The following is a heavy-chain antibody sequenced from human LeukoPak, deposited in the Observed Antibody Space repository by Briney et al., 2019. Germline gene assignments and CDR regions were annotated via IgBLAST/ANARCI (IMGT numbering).Heavy chain of an antibody. Sequence: PGGSLRLSCAASGFTFSSYGMSWVRQAPGKGLEWVSAISGSGGSTYYADSVRGRFTISRDNSKNTLYLQMNSLRAEDTAVYYCAKVNRDIAVVVAKQFDYWGQGTLVTVSS. CDR1: GFTFSSYG. J-gene: IGHJ4*02. D-gene: IGHD2-15*01. CDR3: AKVNRDIAVVVAKQFDY. V-gene: IGHV3-23*01. CDR2: ISGSGGST.